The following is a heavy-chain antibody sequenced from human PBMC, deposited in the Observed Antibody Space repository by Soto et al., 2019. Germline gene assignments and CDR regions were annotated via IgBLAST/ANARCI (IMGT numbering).Heavy chain of an antibody. CDR1: GFTFDDYA. Sequence: EVQLVESGGGLVQPGRSLRLSCAASGFTFDDYAMHWVRQAPGKGLEWVSGISWNSGSIGYADSVKGRFTISRDNAKNSLYLQMNSLRAEDTALYYCAKDAYTTVTTRAFDIWGQGTMVTVSS. J-gene: IGHJ3*02. D-gene: IGHD4-17*01. CDR2: ISWNSGSI. CDR3: AKDAYTTVTTRAFDI. V-gene: IGHV3-9*01.